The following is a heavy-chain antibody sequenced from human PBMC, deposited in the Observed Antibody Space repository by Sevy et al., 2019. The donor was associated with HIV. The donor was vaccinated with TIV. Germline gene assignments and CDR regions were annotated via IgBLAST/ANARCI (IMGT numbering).Heavy chain of an antibody. V-gene: IGHV3-13*01. J-gene: IGHJ6*02. CDR1: GFTFSSYD. CDR3: ARDNDRWLRNYYGMDV. Sequence: GGSLRLSCAASGFTFSSYDMHWVRQATGKGLEWVSAIGTAGDTYYPGSVKGRFTISRENAKNSLYLQMNSLRAGDTAVYYCARDNDRWLRNYYGMDVWGQGTTVTVSS. D-gene: IGHD5-12*01. CDR2: IGTAGDT.